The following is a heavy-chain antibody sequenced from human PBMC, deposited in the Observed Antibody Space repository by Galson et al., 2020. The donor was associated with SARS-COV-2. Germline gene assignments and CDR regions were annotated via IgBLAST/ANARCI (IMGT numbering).Heavy chain of an antibody. J-gene: IGHJ6*03. CDR2: ISSSSSTI. D-gene: IGHD1-7*01. CDR3: AELYDYTDV. V-gene: IGHV3-48*04. CDR1: GFTFSSYS. Sequence: GGSLRLSCAASGFTFSSYSMTWVRQAPGKGLDWVSYISSSSSTIYYADSVKGRFTISRDNAKNSLYLQMNSLRAEDTAVYYCAELYDYTDVGGKGTTVTVSS.